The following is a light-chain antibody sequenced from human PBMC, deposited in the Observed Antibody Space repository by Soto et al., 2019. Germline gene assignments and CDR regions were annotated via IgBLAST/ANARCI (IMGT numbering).Light chain of an antibody. V-gene: IGKV3-11*01. J-gene: IGKJ4*01. Sequence: EIGLTQSPATLSLSPGERATLSCRASQGVSSYLAWYQQKPGQAPRLLIYDASNRATGIPARFSGSGSGTDFTLTISSLEPEDFAVYYCQQRSNWPFLTFGGGTKVEIK. CDR2: DAS. CDR1: QGVSSY. CDR3: QQRSNWPFLT.